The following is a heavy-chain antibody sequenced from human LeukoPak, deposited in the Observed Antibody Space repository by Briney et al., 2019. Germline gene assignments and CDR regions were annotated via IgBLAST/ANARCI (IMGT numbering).Heavy chain of an antibody. V-gene: IGHV1-8*01. CDR2: MNPNSGNT. CDR1: GYTFTSYD. J-gene: IGHJ4*02. D-gene: IGHD6-13*01. Sequence: ASVKVSCKASGYTFTSYDINWVRQATGQGLEWMGWMNPNSGNTGYAQKFQGRDTMTRNTSISTAYMELSSLRSEDTAVYYCASRRVGSSSPRSFDYWGQGTLVTVSS. CDR3: ASRRVGSSSPRSFDY.